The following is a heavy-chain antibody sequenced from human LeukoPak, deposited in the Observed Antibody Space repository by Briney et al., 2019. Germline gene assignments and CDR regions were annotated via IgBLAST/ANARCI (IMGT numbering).Heavy chain of an antibody. D-gene: IGHD3-10*01. CDR2: INPNSGGT. CDR3: ARAHSMVRGVITGY. V-gene: IGHV1-2*02. J-gene: IGHJ4*02. CDR1: GYTFTGYY. Sequence: ASVKVSCKASGYTFTGYYMHWVRQAPGQGLEWMGWINPNSGGTNYAQKFQGRVTMTRDTSISTAYMELSSLRSEDTAVYYCARAHSMVRGVITGYWGQGTLVTVSS.